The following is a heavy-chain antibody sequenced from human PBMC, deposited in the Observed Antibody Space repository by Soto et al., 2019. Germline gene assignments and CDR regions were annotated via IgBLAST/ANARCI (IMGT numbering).Heavy chain of an antibody. Sequence: SVKVSCKASGGTFSSYTISWVRQAPGQGLEWMGRIIPILGIANYAQKFQGRVTITADKSTSTAYMELSSLRSEDTAVYYCAREPYCSGGSCYFDYWGQGTLVTVSS. CDR1: GGTFSSYT. D-gene: IGHD2-15*01. V-gene: IGHV1-69*04. CDR2: IIPILGIA. CDR3: AREPYCSGGSCYFDY. J-gene: IGHJ4*01.